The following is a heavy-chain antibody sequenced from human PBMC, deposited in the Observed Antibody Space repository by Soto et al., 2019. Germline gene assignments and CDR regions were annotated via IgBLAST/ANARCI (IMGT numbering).Heavy chain of an antibody. CDR1: GGSISSGGYY. CDR2: IYYSGST. CDR3: ARAFADYYDRSGYYYADY. Sequence: SETLSLTCTVSGGSISSGGYYWSWIRQHPGKGLEWIGYIYYSGSTYYNPSLKSRVTISVDTSKNQSSLKLSSVTAADTAVYYCARAFADYYDRSGYYYADYWGKGTLVTVSS. J-gene: IGHJ4*02. V-gene: IGHV4-31*03. D-gene: IGHD3-22*01.